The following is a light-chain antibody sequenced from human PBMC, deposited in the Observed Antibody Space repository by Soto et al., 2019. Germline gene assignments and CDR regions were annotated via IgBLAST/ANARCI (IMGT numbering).Light chain of an antibody. V-gene: IGKV3-15*01. CDR2: GAS. Sequence: IVMTQSPATLSVSPGERATLSCRASQSVSTNLAWYQQKPGQAPRLLFYGASTRATGIPARFSGSVSGTEFTLTISSLQSEDFAVYYCQQYNNWPPWTFGQGTKVEIK. CDR3: QQYNNWPPWT. CDR1: QSVSTN. J-gene: IGKJ1*01.